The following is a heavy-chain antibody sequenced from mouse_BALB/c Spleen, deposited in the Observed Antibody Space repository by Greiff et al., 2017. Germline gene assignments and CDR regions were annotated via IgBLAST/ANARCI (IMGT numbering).Heavy chain of an antibody. CDR3: ARLTGTAAY. CDR1: GFTFTDYY. CDR2: IRNKANGYTT. Sequence: EVKLVESGGGLVQPGGSLRLSCATSGFTFTDYYMSWVRQPPGKALEWLGFIRNKANGYTTEYSASVKGRFTISRDNSPSILYLQMNTLRAEDSATYYCARLTGTAAYWGQGTLVTVSA. J-gene: IGHJ3*01. V-gene: IGHV7-3*02. D-gene: IGHD4-1*01.